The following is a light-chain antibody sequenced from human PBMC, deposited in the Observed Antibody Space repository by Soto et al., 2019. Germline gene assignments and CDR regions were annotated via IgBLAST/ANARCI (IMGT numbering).Light chain of an antibody. V-gene: IGKV1-8*01. Sequence: AIRMTQSPSSLSASTGDRVTITCRASQGISSYLAWYQQKPGKAPKLLIYAASTLQSGVPSRFSGSGSGTDFTLTISGLQSEDFATYYCQQYYSYPGTFGQGTKVEIK. CDR3: QQYYSYPGT. CDR2: AAS. CDR1: QGISSY. J-gene: IGKJ1*01.